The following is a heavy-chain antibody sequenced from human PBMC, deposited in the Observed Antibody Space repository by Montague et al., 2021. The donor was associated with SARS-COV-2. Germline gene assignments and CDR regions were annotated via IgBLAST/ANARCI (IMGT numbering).Heavy chain of an antibody. CDR1: GGSISSSSYY. CDR3: ASALGYCSSTGCFFVYGMDV. Sequence: SETLSLTCTVSGGSISSSSYYWGWIRQPPGKGLEWIGSIYYSGSTYSNPFLKIPVTISVDTSKNQFSLKLSSVTAADTALYYCASALGYCSSTGCFFVYGMDVWGQGTTVTVSS. J-gene: IGHJ6*02. V-gene: IGHV4-39*01. D-gene: IGHD2-2*01. CDR2: IYYSGST.